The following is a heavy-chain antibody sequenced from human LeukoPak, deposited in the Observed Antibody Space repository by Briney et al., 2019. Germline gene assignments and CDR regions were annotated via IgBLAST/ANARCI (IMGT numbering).Heavy chain of an antibody. D-gene: IGHD6-13*01. CDR3: ARVRSSWCIPEKDVFDI. CDR2: MNPNNGNT. CDR1: GYTFTSYD. J-gene: IGHJ3*02. Sequence: GASVKVSCTASGYTFTSYDVTWVRQATGHGLEWMGWMNPNNGNTGYAQKFQGRVTMTRNTSISTAYMELSSLRSEDTAVYYCARVRSSWCIPEKDVFDIWGQGTMVTVSS. V-gene: IGHV1-8*01.